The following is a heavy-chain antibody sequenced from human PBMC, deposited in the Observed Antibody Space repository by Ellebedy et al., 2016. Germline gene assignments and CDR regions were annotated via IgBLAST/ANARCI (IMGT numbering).Heavy chain of an antibody. CDR1: GGPISSSSYH. J-gene: IGHJ5*02. CDR2: IYYSGST. Sequence: SETLSLTCTVSGGPISSSSYHWGWIRQPPGKGPEWIGSIYYSGSTYYNPSLKTRVTISVDTSKNQFSLKLSSVTAADTAVYYCARHTIVVEPAALVYDWFDPWGQGTLVTVSS. D-gene: IGHD2-2*01. V-gene: IGHV4-39*01. CDR3: ARHTIVVEPAALVYDWFDP.